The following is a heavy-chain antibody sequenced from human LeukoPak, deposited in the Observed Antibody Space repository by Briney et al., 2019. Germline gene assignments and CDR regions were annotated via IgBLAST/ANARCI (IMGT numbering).Heavy chain of an antibody. Sequence: SETLSLTCTVSGGSISSYYWSWIRQPPGKGLEWIGYIYYSGSTNYNPSLKSRVTISVDTSKNQLSLKLSSVTAADTAVYYCARTNRYYYGSGSYKNYYYYYYMDVWGKGTTVTISS. D-gene: IGHD3-10*01. V-gene: IGHV4-59*01. CDR1: GGSISSYY. J-gene: IGHJ6*03. CDR2: IYYSGST. CDR3: ARTNRYYYGSGSYKNYYYYYYMDV.